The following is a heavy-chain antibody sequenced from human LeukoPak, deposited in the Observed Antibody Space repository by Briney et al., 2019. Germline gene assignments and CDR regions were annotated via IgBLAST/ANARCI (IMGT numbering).Heavy chain of an antibody. J-gene: IGHJ4*02. Sequence: SETLSLTCTVSGGSVSSSSYYWGWIRQPPGKGLEWIAITSYGGGAFYNPSLKSRVTISVDTSKNQFSLTLTSVTAADTAAYYCARRYCSGGICYYFDSWGQGTLVTVSS. CDR1: GGSVSSSSYY. V-gene: IGHV4-39*01. CDR3: ARRYCSGGICYYFDS. D-gene: IGHD2-8*02. CDR2: TSYGGGA.